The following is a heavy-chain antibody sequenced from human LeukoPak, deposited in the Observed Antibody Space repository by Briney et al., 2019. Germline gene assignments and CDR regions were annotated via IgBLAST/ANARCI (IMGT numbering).Heavy chain of an antibody. CDR3: ARAPERIKGIVVVTAIPYY. J-gene: IGHJ4*02. V-gene: IGHV1-2*06. Sequence: GASVKVSCKASGYTFTDYYLHWVRQAPGQGLEWMGRINPKSGGTNYAQNFQGRVTMTRDTSINTAYMELTSDDTAVYYCARAPERIKGIVVVTAIPYYWGQGTLVTVSS. CDR1: GYTFTDYY. CDR2: INPKSGGT. D-gene: IGHD2-21*02.